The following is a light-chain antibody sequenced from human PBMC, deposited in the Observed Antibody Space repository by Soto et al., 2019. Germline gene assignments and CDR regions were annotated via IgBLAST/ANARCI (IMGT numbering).Light chain of an antibody. V-gene: IGKV3-20*01. CDR2: GAS. CDR1: QSISNNY. J-gene: IGKJ2*01. CDR3: QQYSGSYT. Sequence: ENVLTQSPGTLSLSPGERATLSCRASQSISNNYLAWYQRKPGQAPRLLIYGASSRATGLPDRFSGSGSGTDFTLTISRLEPEDFAVYYCQQYSGSYTFGQGTKLESK.